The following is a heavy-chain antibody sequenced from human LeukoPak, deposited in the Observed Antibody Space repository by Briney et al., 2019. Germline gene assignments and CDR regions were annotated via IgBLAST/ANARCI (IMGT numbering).Heavy chain of an antibody. CDR2: ISGGGGST. CDR1: GFTFSSYA. D-gene: IGHD4-17*01. CDR3: AKADDYVDYGFYFDY. Sequence: GGSLRLSCAASGFTFSSYAMSWVRQAPGKGLEWVLAISGGGGSTYYADSVKGRFTISRDNSKNTLFLQMSSLRAEDTAVYYCAKADDYVDYGFYFDYWGQGALVTVSS. J-gene: IGHJ4*02. V-gene: IGHV3-23*01.